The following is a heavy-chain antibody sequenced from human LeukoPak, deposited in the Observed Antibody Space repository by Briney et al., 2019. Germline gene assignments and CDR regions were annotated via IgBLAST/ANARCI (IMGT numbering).Heavy chain of an antibody. Sequence: PGGSLRLSCAASGFTFSSHNMNWVRQAPGKGLEWVSYISSGSTTIYQADSVKGRFTISRDNAKNSLYLQMNSLRAEDTALYYCASLGITGTTTDAFDIWGQGTMVTVSS. CDR3: ASLGITGTTTDAFDI. V-gene: IGHV3-48*01. CDR2: ISSGSTTI. J-gene: IGHJ3*02. D-gene: IGHD1-7*01. CDR1: GFTFSSHN.